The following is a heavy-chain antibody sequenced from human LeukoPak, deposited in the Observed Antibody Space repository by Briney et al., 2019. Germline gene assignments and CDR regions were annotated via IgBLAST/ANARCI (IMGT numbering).Heavy chain of an antibody. Sequence: GGTLRLSCAASGFTFGNSWVHWVRQAPGKGLVWVSLINADGSTATYADSVKGRFTISRDNARNTLSLQMNSLTIEDTAVYYCVVVVEPPDSDGFDVWGQGTMITVSS. CDR3: VVVVEPPDSDGFDV. CDR1: GFTFGNSW. D-gene: IGHD1-14*01. J-gene: IGHJ3*01. CDR2: INADGSTA. V-gene: IGHV3-74*01.